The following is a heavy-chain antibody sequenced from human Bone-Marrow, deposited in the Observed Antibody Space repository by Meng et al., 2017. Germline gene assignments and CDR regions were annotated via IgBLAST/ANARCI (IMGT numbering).Heavy chain of an antibody. CDR1: GYTFTSYY. CDR2: INPSSGGT. Sequence: ASVKVSCKASGYTFTSYYMHWVRQAPGQGLEWMGIINPSSGGTTYAQKFQGRVTMTRDSSTSTVYMELSSLRSEDTAVYYCARDSSGWYFYFQYWGQGTRVTGSS. J-gene: IGHJ1*01. D-gene: IGHD6-19*01. V-gene: IGHV1-46*01. CDR3: ARDSSGWYFYFQY.